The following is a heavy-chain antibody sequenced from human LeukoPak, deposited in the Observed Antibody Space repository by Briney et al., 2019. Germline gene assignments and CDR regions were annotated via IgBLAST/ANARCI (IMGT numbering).Heavy chain of an antibody. CDR2: INTNTGNP. V-gene: IGHV7-4-1*02. CDR3: ARLGTPPYYYDSSGYLDWFDP. CDR1: GYTFTSYA. J-gene: IGHJ5*02. D-gene: IGHD3-22*01. Sequence: GASVKVSCKASGYTFTSYAMNWVQQAPGQGLEWMGWINTNTGNPTYAQGFTGRFVFSLDTSVSTAYLQISSLKAEDTAVYYCARLGTPPYYYDSSGYLDWFDPWGQGTLVTVSS.